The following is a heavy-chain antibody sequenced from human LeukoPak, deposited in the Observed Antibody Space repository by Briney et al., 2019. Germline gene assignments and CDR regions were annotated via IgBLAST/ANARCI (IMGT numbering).Heavy chain of an antibody. CDR1: GFTFSTYS. Sequence: PGGCLRLSCAASGFTFSTYSINWVRQPPGKGLEWVSSITPSGSYIYYATSVKCRFTISRDNAKNSLYLQMNSLRAEDTAVYYCARDFSSGSIWGQGTMVTVSS. J-gene: IGHJ3*02. CDR2: ITPSGSYI. D-gene: IGHD6-25*01. CDR3: ARDFSSGSI. V-gene: IGHV3-21*01.